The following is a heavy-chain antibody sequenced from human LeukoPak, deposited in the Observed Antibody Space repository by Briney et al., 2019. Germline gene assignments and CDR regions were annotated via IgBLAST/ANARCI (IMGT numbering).Heavy chain of an antibody. D-gene: IGHD6-13*01. CDR3: ARGRDVSSWYFSGYFDY. J-gene: IGHJ4*02. Sequence: GRSLRLSCAASGFTFSSYAMHWVRQAPGKGLEWVAVISYDGSNKYYADSVKGRFTISRDNSKNTLYLQMNSLRAEDTAVYYCARGRDVSSWYFSGYFDYWGQGTLVTVSS. CDR1: GFTFSSYA. V-gene: IGHV3-30-3*01. CDR2: ISYDGSNK.